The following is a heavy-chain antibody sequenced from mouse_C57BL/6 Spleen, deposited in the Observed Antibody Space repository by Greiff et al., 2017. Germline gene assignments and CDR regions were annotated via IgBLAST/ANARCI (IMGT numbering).Heavy chain of an antibody. J-gene: IGHJ1*03. CDR2: IYPGGGYT. Sequence: QVQLQQSGAELVRPGTSVKMSCKASGYTFTNYWIGWAKQRPGHGLEWIGDIYPGGGYTNYNEKFKGKATLTADTSSSTAYMQFSSLTSEDSAIYYCARYGSSYDWYFDVWGTGTTVTVSS. V-gene: IGHV1-63*01. CDR1: GYTFTNYW. CDR3: ARYGSSYDWYFDV. D-gene: IGHD1-1*01.